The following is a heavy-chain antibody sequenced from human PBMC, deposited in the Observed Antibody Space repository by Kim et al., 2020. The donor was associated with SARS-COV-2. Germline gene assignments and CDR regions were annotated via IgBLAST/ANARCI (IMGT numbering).Heavy chain of an antibody. CDR2: IIPIFGTA. Sequence: SVKVSCKASGGTFSSYAISWVRQAPGQGLEWMGGIIPIFGTANYAQKFQGRVTITADESTSTAYMELSSLRSEDTAVYYCARGPYSSSWYILFSWFDPWGQGPLVTVSS. V-gene: IGHV1-69*13. CDR3: ARGPYSSSWYILFSWFDP. CDR1: GGTFSSYA. J-gene: IGHJ5*02. D-gene: IGHD6-13*01.